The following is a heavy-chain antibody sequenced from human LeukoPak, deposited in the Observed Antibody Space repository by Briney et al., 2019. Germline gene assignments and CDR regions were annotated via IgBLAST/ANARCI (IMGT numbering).Heavy chain of an antibody. CDR2: VYDNGDT. Sequence: MASETLSLTCTVSGGSISGYLWTWIRQPPGKGLEWIGYVYDNGDTKYHPSFTGRVSISVDVSKNQFSLKLTSVLAADTADYFCARQSDYDIDTSHYMDVWGKGTTVTVSS. V-gene: IGHV4-59*01. J-gene: IGHJ6*03. D-gene: IGHD3-22*01. CDR3: ARQSDYDIDTSHYMDV. CDR1: GGSISGYL.